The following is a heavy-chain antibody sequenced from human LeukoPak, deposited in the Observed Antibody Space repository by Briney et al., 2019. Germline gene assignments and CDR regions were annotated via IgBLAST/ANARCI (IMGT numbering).Heavy chain of an antibody. J-gene: IGHJ1*01. CDR2: ISWNSGSI. CDR3: ATGYYYDSSGYYYVRAEYFQH. V-gene: IGHV3-9*01. CDR1: GFTFDDYA. Sequence: GRSLSLSCAASGFTFDDYAMHWVRQAPGKGLEWVSGISWNSGSIGYADSVKGRFTVSRDNAKNSLYLQMNSLRAEDTALYYCATGYYYDSSGYYYVRAEYFQHWGQGTLVTVSS. D-gene: IGHD3-22*01.